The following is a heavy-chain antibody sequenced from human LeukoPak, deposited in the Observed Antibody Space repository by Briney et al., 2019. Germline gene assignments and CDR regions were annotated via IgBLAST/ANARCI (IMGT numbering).Heavy chain of an antibody. CDR3: AKGEGHTMVRGAVDY. CDR2: IRCDGSNK. CDR1: GFTFSSYG. Sequence: GRSLRLSCAASGFTFSSYGMHWVRQAPGKGLEWVAFIRCDGSNKYYADSVKGRFTISRDNSKNTLYLQMNSLRAEDTAVYYCAKGEGHTMVRGAVDYWGQGTLVTVSS. V-gene: IGHV3-30*02. J-gene: IGHJ4*02. D-gene: IGHD3-10*01.